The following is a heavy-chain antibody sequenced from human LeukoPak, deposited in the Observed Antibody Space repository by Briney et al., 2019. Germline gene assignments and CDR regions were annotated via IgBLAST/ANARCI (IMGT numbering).Heavy chain of an antibody. CDR2: IHSSGST. V-gene: IGHV4-4*07. CDR3: AREWGHGGKSRGYYYSYMDL. Sequence: SETLSLTSTVSGDSISSYYWNWIRQPAGKGLEWIGRIHSSGSTNYNPSLKSRVTMSLDTSKNQFSLKLSSVTAADTAVYSCAREWGHGGKSRGYYYSYMDLWGKGPTVTVSS. J-gene: IGHJ6*03. D-gene: IGHD4-23*01. CDR1: GDSISSYY.